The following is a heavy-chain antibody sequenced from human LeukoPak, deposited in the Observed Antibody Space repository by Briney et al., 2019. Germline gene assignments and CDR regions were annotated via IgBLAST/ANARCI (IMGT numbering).Heavy chain of an antibody. CDR2: INPSGGST. D-gene: IGHD6-13*01. J-gene: IGHJ5*02. Sequence: ASVKVSCKASGYTFTSYYMHWVRQAPGQGLEWMGIINPSGGSTSYAQKFQGRVTMTRDTSTSTVYMELSSLRSEDTAVYYCARRSIAAAGKSWFDPWGQGTLVTVSS. V-gene: IGHV1-46*01. CDR1: GYTFTSYY. CDR3: ARRSIAAAGKSWFDP.